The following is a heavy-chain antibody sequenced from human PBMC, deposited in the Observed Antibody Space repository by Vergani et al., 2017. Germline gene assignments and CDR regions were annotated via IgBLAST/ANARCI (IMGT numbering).Heavy chain of an antibody. CDR3: ARDGAVAGTDYMDV. V-gene: IGHV3-33*01. CDR1: GFTFSSYG. Sequence: QVQLVESGGGVVQPGRSLRLSCAASGFTFSSYGMHWVRQAPGKGLEWVAVIWYDGSNKYYADSVKGRFTISSDNSKNTLYLQMNSLRAEDTAVYYCARDGAVAGTDYMDVWGKGTTVTVSS. J-gene: IGHJ6*03. CDR2: IWYDGSNK. D-gene: IGHD6-19*01.